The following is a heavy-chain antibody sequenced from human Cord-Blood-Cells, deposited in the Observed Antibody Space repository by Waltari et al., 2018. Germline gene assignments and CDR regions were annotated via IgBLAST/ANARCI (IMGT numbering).Heavy chain of an antibody. CDR1: GGSISSSSYY. CDR3: ARHEWGEILYLSGRGVVTHFDY. D-gene: IGHD3-3*01. J-gene: IGHJ4*02. CDR2: IYYSGST. V-gene: IGHV4-39*01. Sequence: QLQLQESGPGLVKPSETLSLTCTVSGGSISSSSYYWGWIRQPPGKGLGGIGSIYYSGSTYYNPSLKSRVTISVDTSKNQFSLKLSSVTAADTAVYYCARHEWGEILYLSGRGVVTHFDYWGQGTLVTVSS.